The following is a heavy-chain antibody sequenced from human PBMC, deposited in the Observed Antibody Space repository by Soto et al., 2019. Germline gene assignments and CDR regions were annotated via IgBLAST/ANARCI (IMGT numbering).Heavy chain of an antibody. D-gene: IGHD1-1*01. CDR3: ARENNFQIRNANWFDP. V-gene: IGHV4-31*03. J-gene: IGHJ5*02. CDR2: IYYSGST. Sequence: QVQLQESGPGLVKPSQTLSLTCTVSGGSISSGGYYWSWIRQHPGKGLEWIGYIYYSGSTYYNPSLKSRVTISVDTSKNQFSLKLSSVTAADTAVYYCARENNFQIRNANWFDPWGQGTLVTVSS. CDR1: GGSISSGGYY.